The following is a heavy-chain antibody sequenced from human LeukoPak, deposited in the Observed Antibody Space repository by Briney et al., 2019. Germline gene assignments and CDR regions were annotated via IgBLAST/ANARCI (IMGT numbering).Heavy chain of an antibody. J-gene: IGHJ4*02. Sequence: ASVKVSCKASGYTFTGYYMHWVRQAPGQGLEWMGWINPNSGGTNYAQKFQGRVTMTRDTSISTAYMELSRLRSDDTAVYYCARVRPAAAGPVFDYWGQGTLVTVSS. CDR2: INPNSGGT. V-gene: IGHV1-2*02. CDR3: ARVRPAAAGPVFDY. D-gene: IGHD6-25*01. CDR1: GYTFTGYY.